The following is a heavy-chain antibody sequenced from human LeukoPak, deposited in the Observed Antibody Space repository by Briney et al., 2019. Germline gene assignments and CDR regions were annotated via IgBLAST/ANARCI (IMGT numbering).Heavy chain of an antibody. CDR3: ARETIMTFDY. V-gene: IGHV3-11*04. Sequence: GGSLRLSCAASGFTFSDYYMSWIRQAPGKGLEWVAYISNSGRTIHYVDSVRGRFTISRDNAKNSLYLQMNSLRVEDTAVYYCARETIMTFDYWGQGTLVTVSS. J-gene: IGHJ4*02. CDR1: GFTFSDYY. D-gene: IGHD3-16*01. CDR2: ISNSGRTI.